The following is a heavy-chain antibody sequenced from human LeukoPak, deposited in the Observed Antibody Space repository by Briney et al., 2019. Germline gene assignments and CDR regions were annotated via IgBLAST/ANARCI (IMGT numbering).Heavy chain of an antibody. V-gene: IGHV4-39*02. Sequence: SETLFLTCTVSGGSISSSSHHWAWIRQPPGKGLEWIASIYYTGTSYYNPSLKSRLTISVDSSRDQFSLRLSSVTAADTGVYYCSREHESASDYWGQGILVTVSS. J-gene: IGHJ4*02. CDR1: GGSISSSSHH. CDR2: IYYTGTS. CDR3: SREHESASDY.